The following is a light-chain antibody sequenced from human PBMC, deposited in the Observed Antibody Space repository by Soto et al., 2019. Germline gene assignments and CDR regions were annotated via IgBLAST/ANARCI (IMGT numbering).Light chain of an antibody. J-gene: IGLJ2*01. CDR2: DNN. CDR1: SSNIGNNY. V-gene: IGLV1-51*01. Sequence: QSVLTQPPSVSAAPGQKVTISCSGSSSNIGNNYVSCYQQLPGTAPKLLIYDNNKRSSGIPDRFSGSKSGTSATLGITGLQTGDEADYCCGTWDSSLSAGLFGGGTKLTVL. CDR3: GTWDSSLSAGL.